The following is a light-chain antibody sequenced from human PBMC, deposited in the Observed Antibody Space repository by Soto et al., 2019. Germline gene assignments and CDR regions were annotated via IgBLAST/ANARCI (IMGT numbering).Light chain of an antibody. J-gene: IGLJ1*01. CDR3: SSYTSSSTSRV. CDR1: SSDVGGYNY. Sequence: QSALAQPASVSGSPGQSITISCTGTSSDVGGYNYVSWYQQHPGKAPKLMIYEVSNRPSGVSNRFSGSKSGNTASLTISGLQAEDEADYYCSSYTSSSTSRVFGTGTKV. V-gene: IGLV2-14*01. CDR2: EVS.